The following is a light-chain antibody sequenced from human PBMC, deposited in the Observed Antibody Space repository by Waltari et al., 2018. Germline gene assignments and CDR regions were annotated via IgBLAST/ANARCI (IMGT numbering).Light chain of an antibody. Sequence: EIVLTKSPGTLSLSPGERATLTCRASQTVRNTYLAWYQQKPGKAPTLLIYGASSRATGIPDRFSGSGSGTDFSLTISSLEPEDFAVYYCQQYDISPLTFGGGTKVEIK. V-gene: IGKV3-20*01. J-gene: IGKJ4*01. CDR3: QQYDISPLT. CDR1: QTVRNTY. CDR2: GAS.